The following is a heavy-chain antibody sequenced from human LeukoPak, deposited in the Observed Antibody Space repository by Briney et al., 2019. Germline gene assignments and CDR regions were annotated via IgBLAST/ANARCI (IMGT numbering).Heavy chain of an antibody. V-gene: IGHV1-69*05. CDR1: GGTFSSYA. CDR3: ASLSMVRGVPFDY. Sequence: GASVKVSCKASGGTFSSYAIGWVRQAPGQGLEWMGGIIPIFGTANYAQKFQGRVTITTDESTSTAYMELSSLRSEDTAVYYCASLSMVRGVPFDYWGQGTLVTVSS. J-gene: IGHJ4*02. D-gene: IGHD3-10*01. CDR2: IIPIFGTA.